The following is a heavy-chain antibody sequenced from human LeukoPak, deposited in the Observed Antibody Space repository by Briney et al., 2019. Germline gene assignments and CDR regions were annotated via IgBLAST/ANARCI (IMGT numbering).Heavy chain of an antibody. CDR3: AKASPEGNYFDY. Sequence: GGSLRLSCAASGFTVSSNYMSWVRQAPGKGLEWVSAISGSGGSTYYADSVKGRFTISRDNSKNTLYLQMNSLRAEDTAVYYCAKASPEGNYFDYWGQGTLVTVSS. CDR2: ISGSGGST. J-gene: IGHJ4*02. V-gene: IGHV3-23*01. CDR1: GFTVSSNY.